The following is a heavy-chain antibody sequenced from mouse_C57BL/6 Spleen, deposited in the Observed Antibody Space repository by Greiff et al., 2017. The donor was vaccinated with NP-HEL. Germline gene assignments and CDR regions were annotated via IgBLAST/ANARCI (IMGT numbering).Heavy chain of an antibody. CDR1: GYAFSSYW. CDR3: ARGEDYYHWYFDV. Sequence: QVQLQQSGAELVKPGASVKISCKASGYAFSSYWMNWVKQRPGKGLEWIGQIYPGDGDTNYNGKFKGKATLTADKSSSTAYMQLSSLTSEDSAVYFCARGEDYYHWYFDVWGTGTTVTVSS. V-gene: IGHV1-80*01. CDR2: IYPGDGDT. D-gene: IGHD1-1*01. J-gene: IGHJ1*03.